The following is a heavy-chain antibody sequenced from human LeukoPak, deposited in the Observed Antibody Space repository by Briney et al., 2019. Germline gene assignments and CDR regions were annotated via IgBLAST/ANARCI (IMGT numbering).Heavy chain of an antibody. CDR3: AKEQRIRHCSEGVCMEGYYFDY. Sequence: GGSLRLSCTGSGFNFNMFAMNWVRQAPGQGLEWVSGLSRGGGTTNYADSVKGRFAISRDKSKNMVFLQMNSLRPEDTAVYYCAKEQRIRHCSEGVCMEGYYFDYWGQGSLVTVSS. D-gene: IGHD2-8*01. J-gene: IGHJ4*02. CDR2: LSRGGGTT. V-gene: IGHV3-23*01. CDR1: GFNFNMFA.